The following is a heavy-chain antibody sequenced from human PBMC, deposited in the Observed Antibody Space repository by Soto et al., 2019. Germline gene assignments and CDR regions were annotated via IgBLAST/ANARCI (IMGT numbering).Heavy chain of an antibody. V-gene: IGHV1-8*01. CDR2: MNPNSGNT. Sequence: ASVKVSCKASGYTFTSYDINWVRQATGQGLEWMGWMNPNSGNTGYAQKFQGRVTMTRNTSISTAYMELSSLRPEDTAVYYCARGGGWVWAGELATGVMDVWGKGTTVTV. J-gene: IGHJ6*03. D-gene: IGHD3-16*01. CDR3: ARGGGWVWAGELATGVMDV. CDR1: GYTFTSYD.